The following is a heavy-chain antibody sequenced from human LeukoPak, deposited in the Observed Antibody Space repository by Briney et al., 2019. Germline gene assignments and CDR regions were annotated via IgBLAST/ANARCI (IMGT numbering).Heavy chain of an antibody. CDR2: IKQDGVDK. Sequence: GGSLRLSCAASGFSFSRSYMNWVRQAPRKGLEWVATIKQDGVDKYYVDSVKGRFTISRDTAKNSLFLQMNSLRAEDTAVYYCARDPSRYDLDYWGQGTLVTVSS. CDR3: ARDPSRYDLDY. J-gene: IGHJ4*02. V-gene: IGHV3-7*01. D-gene: IGHD5-12*01. CDR1: GFSFSRSY.